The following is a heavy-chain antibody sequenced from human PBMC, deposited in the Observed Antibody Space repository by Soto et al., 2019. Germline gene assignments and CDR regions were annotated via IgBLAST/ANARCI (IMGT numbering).Heavy chain of an antibody. V-gene: IGHV3-23*01. J-gene: IGHJ4*02. D-gene: IGHD3-22*01. CDR3: AKDSVTMIVRDYFDY. CDR2: ISGSGGST. Sequence: XVSLELSCAASGFTFSSYAMSWVRQAPGKGLEWVSAISGSGGSTYYADSVKGRFTISRDNSKNTLYLQMNSLRAEDTAVYYCAKDSVTMIVRDYFDYWGQGTLVTVSS. CDR1: GFTFSSYA.